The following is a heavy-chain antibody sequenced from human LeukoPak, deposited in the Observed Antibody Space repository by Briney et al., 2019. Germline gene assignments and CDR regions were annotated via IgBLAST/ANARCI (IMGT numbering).Heavy chain of an antibody. D-gene: IGHD6-13*01. CDR2: INHSGST. V-gene: IGHV4-34*01. J-gene: IGHJ4*02. CDR1: GGSFSGYY. CDR3: ARGSAAGYAIDY. Sequence: ASETLSLTCAVYGGSFSGYYWSWIRQPPGKGLEWIGEINHSGSTNYNPSLKSRVTISVGTSKNQFSLKLSSVTAADTAVYYCARGSAAGYAIDYWGQGTLVTVSS.